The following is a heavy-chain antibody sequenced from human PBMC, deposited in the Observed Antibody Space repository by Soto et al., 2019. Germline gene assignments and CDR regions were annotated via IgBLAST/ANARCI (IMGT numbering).Heavy chain of an antibody. J-gene: IGHJ4*02. CDR2: ISYDGSNK. CDR3: AKDRGRIFDY. V-gene: IGHV3-30*18. Sequence: QVQLVESGGGVVQPGRSLRLSCAASGFTFSSYGMHWVRQAPGKGLEWVAVISYDGSNKYYADSVKGRFTISRDNSKNTLYLQMNSLRAEDTAVYYCAKDRGRIFDYWGQGTLVTVSS. CDR1: GFTFSSYG.